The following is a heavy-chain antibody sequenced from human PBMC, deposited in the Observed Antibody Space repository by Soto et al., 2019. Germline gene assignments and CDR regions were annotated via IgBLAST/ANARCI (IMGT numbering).Heavy chain of an antibody. CDR1: GGTFSSYA. Sequence: QVQLVQSGAEVKKPGSSVKVSCKASGGTFSSYAISWVRQAPGQGLEWMGGIIPIFGTANYAQKFQGRVTITAEKSTSTAYMELSSLRSEDTAVYYCARGGSYYDSSGYYRGFGYWGQGTLVTVSS. V-gene: IGHV1-69*06. J-gene: IGHJ4*02. CDR3: ARGGSYYDSSGYYRGFGY. CDR2: IIPIFGTA. D-gene: IGHD3-22*01.